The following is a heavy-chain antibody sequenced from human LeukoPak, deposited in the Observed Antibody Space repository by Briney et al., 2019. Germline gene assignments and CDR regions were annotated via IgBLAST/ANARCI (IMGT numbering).Heavy chain of an antibody. CDR1: GVSIGSDDSNY. CDR3: ARAPNYRRKSFHS. J-gene: IGHJ4*02. Sequence: SETLSLTCSVSGVSIGSDDSNYWAWIRQPPGKGLEWIAAITSSWTAHYNPSLESQVTISLDTSSNQFSLKLTFVTAADTALYYCARAPNYRRKSFHSWGQGTQVTFSS. V-gene: IGHV4-39*01. D-gene: IGHD3-16*02. CDR2: ITSSWTA.